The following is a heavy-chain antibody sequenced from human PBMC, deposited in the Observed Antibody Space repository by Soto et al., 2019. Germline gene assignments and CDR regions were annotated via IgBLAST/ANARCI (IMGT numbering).Heavy chain of an antibody. CDR1: GGTFSSYA. J-gene: IGHJ6*02. Sequence: QVQLVQSGAEVKKPGSSVKVSCKASGGTFSSYAISWVRQAPGQGLEWMGGIIPIFGTANYAQKFQGRVTITADEPTSTAYMELSSLRYEDTAVYYCARGMTYCGGDCYSGTDYYYYGMDVWGQGTTVTVSS. D-gene: IGHD2-21*02. CDR2: IIPIFGTA. V-gene: IGHV1-69*12. CDR3: ARGMTYCGGDCYSGTDYYYYGMDV.